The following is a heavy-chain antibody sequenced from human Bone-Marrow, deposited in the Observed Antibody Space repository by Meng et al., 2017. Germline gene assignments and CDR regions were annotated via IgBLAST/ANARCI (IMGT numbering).Heavy chain of an antibody. Sequence: QVQLQESGPGLVKPSQTLSLTCTFPCGSISSCVYYWSWIRQPPGKGLEWIGYIYYSGSTYYNPSLKSRVTISVDTSKNQFSLKLSSVTAADTAVYYCARRLETHCSSTSCYVGGPYWYFDLWGRGTLVTVSS. CDR1: CGSISSCVYY. J-gene: IGHJ2*01. D-gene: IGHD2-2*01. CDR3: ARRLETHCSSTSCYVGGPYWYFDL. CDR2: IYYSGST. V-gene: IGHV4-30-4*01.